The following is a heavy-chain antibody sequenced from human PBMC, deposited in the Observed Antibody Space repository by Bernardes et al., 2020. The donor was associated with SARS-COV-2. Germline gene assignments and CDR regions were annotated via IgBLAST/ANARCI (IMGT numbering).Heavy chain of an antibody. J-gene: IGHJ4*02. CDR2: IYYSGST. CDR3: ARGRVPGY. V-gene: IGHV4-61*01. D-gene: IGHD3-3*01. CDR1: GGSVRSGSGY. Sequence: SETLSLTCTASGGSVRSGSGYWSWIRHPPGKGLEWIGSIYYSGSTNYNPSLKSRVTISLDTSKNQFSLKLSSMTAADTAVYYCARGRVPGYWGQGTLVTVSS.